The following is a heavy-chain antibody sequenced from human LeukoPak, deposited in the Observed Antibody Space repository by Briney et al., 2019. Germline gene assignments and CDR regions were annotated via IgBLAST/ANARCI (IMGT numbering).Heavy chain of an antibody. J-gene: IGHJ5*02. CDR2: MNPNSGNT. CDR1: GYTFTSYG. V-gene: IGHV1-8*02. Sequence: ASVKVSCKASGYTFTSYGINWVRQATGQGLEWMGWMNPNSGNTGYAQKFQGRVTMTRNTSISTAYMELSSLRSEDTAVYYCARGRGVVSHNWFDPWGQGTLVTVSS. CDR3: ARGRGVVSHNWFDP.